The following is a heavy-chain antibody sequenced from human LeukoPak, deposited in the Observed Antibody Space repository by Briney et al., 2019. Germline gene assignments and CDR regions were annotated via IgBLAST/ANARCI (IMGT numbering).Heavy chain of an antibody. D-gene: IGHD3-10*01. Sequence: GGSLRLSCTASGFTFGDYAMSWVRQAPGKGLEWVSVIYSGGSTYYADSVKGRFTISRNNSKNTLYLQMNSLRAEDTAVYYCARFLSGFREIWGQGTLVTVSS. CDR1: GFTFGDYA. V-gene: IGHV3-53*01. CDR3: ARFLSGFREI. J-gene: IGHJ4*02. CDR2: IYSGGST.